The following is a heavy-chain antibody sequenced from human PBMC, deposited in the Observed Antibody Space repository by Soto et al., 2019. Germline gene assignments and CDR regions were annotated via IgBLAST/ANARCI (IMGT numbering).Heavy chain of an antibody. CDR2: IIPIFGTA. CDR1: GGTFSSYA. D-gene: IGHD6-13*01. J-gene: IGHJ4*02. V-gene: IGHV1-69*13. Sequence: GASVKVSCKASGGTFSSYAISWVRQAPGQGLEWMGGIIPIFGTANYAQKFQGRVTITADESTSTAYMELSSLRSEDTAVYYCARDRELGRVAFFDYWGQGTLVTVPQ. CDR3: ARDRELGRVAFFDY.